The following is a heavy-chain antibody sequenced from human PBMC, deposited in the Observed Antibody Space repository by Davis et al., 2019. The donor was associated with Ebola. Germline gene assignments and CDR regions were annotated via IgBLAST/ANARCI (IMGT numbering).Heavy chain of an antibody. D-gene: IGHD5-12*01. CDR3: ARLPSGVGRALDY. V-gene: IGHV3-7*01. CDR2: INQVGSNK. Sequence: LSLTCAASGFTVSSNYMSWVRQAPGKGLEWVANINQVGSNKQYVDSVKGRFTISRDNAENSLFLQLNNLRAEDTALYYCARLPSGVGRALDYWGHGTLVTVSA. CDR1: GFTVSSNY. J-gene: IGHJ4*01.